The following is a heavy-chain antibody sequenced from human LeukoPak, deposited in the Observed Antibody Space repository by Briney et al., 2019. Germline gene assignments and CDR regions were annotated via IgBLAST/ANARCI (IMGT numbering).Heavy chain of an antibody. CDR1: GYSISSGYY. CDR3: ARAAASGSYYTYFDY. D-gene: IGHD1-26*01. J-gene: IGHJ4*02. CDR2: IYHSGST. V-gene: IGHV4-38-2*02. Sequence: RSSETLSLTCTVSGYSISSGYYWGWIRQPPGKGLEWIGSIYHSGSTYYNPSLKSRVTISVDTSKNQFSLKLSSVTAADTAVYYCARAAASGSYYTYFDYWGQGTLVTVSS.